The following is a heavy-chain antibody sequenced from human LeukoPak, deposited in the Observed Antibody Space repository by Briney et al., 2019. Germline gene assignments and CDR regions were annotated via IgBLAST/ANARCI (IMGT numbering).Heavy chain of an antibody. CDR3: ARVRYQSGSYQH. V-gene: IGHV1-46*01. CDR1: WYTFPSYY. D-gene: IGHD1-26*01. J-gene: IGHJ1*01. Sequence: GASVKVSCKASWYTFPSYYMHWVRTAPGQGLEWMGIINPSGGSTSYAQKFQGRVTMTRDTSTSTVYMELSSLRSEDTAVYYCARVRYQSGSYQHWGQGTLVTVSS. CDR2: INPSGGST.